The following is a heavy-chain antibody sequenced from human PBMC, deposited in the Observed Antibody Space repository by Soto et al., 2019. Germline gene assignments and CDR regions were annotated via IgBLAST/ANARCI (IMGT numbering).Heavy chain of an antibody. CDR3: ARDGDYYDSSGYYYVPFGY. V-gene: IGHV4-61*01. Sequence: SETLSLTCTVSGGSVSSGSYYWSWIRQPPGKGLEWIGYIYYSGSTNYNPSLKSRVTISVDTSKNQFSLKLSSVTAADTAVYYCARDGDYYDSSGYYYVPFGYWGQGALVTVSS. CDR1: GGSVSSGSYY. CDR2: IYYSGST. D-gene: IGHD3-22*01. J-gene: IGHJ4*02.